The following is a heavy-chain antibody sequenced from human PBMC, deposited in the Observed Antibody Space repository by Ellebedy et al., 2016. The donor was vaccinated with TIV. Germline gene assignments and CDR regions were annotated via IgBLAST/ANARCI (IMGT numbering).Heavy chain of an antibody. J-gene: IGHJ4*02. CDR2: IKQDGSEK. D-gene: IGHD3-3*01. V-gene: IGHV3-7*04. CDR3: ARDFFEGPEYYFDY. Sequence: GGSLRLSXAASGFTFSSYWMSWVRQAPGKGLEWVANIKQDGSEKYYVDSVKGRFTISRDNAKNSLYLQMNSLRAEDTAVYYCARDFFEGPEYYFDYWGQGTLVTVSS. CDR1: GFTFSSYW.